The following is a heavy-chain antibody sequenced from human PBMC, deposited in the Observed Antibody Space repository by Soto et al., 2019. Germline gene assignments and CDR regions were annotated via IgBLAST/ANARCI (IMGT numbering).Heavy chain of an antibody. V-gene: IGHV1-8*01. CDR3: AREKLGLSLTYYYYYGMDV. CDR2: MNPNRGNT. Sequence: ASVKVSCKASGYTFTSYDINWVRQATGQGLDGMGWMNPNRGNTGYAQKFQGRVTMTRNTSISTAYMELSSLRSEDTAVYYCAREKLGLSLTYYYYYGMDVWGQGTTVTVSS. J-gene: IGHJ6*02. CDR1: GYTFTSYD. D-gene: IGHD6-13*01.